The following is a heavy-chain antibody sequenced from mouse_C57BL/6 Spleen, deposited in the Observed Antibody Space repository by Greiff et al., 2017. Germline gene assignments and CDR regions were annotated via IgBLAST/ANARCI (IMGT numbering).Heavy chain of an antibody. CDR2: IYPSDSET. CDR3: ARWNWYAMDY. V-gene: IGHV1-61*01. J-gene: IGHJ4*01. D-gene: IGHD4-1*01. CDR1: GYTFTSYW. Sequence: QVQLQQPGAELVRPGSSVKLSCKASGYTFTSYWMDWVKQRPGQGLEWIGNIYPSDSETHYNQKFKDKATLTVDKSSRTAYMQLSSLTSEDSAVYYCARWNWYAMDYWGQGTSVTVSS.